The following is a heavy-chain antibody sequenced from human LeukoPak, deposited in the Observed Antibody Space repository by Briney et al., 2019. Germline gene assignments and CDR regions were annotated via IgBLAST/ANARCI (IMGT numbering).Heavy chain of an antibody. CDR3: ARGTLLYSSGWYLIGPFDF. V-gene: IGHV1-69*06. D-gene: IGHD6-19*01. Sequence: SVKVSCKASGGTFSNYAISWVRQAPGQGLEWMGGIIPMFGTANYAQKFQGRVTITADKSTSTAYMELSSLRSEDTAVYYCARGTLLYSSGWYLIGPFDFWGQGTMVTVSS. CDR2: IIPMFGTA. J-gene: IGHJ3*01. CDR1: GGTFSNYA.